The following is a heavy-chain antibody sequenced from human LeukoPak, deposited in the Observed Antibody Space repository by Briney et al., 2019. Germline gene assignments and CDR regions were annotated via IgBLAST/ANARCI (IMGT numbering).Heavy chain of an antibody. D-gene: IGHD3-10*01. J-gene: IGHJ4*02. CDR2: IYYSGST. CDR1: GGSISSSSYY. Sequence: SETLSLTCTVSGGSISSSSYYWGWIRQPPGKGLEWIGSIYYSGSTYYNPSLKSRVTISVDTSKNQFSLKLSSVTAADTAVYYCARGLDDYYGSGSYYFDYWGQGTLVTVSS. V-gene: IGHV4-39*07. CDR3: ARGLDDYYGSGSYYFDY.